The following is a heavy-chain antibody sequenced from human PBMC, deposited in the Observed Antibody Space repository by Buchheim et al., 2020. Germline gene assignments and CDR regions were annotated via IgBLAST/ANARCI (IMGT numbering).Heavy chain of an antibody. CDR3: ARLRGTVSYYYDSSGYYLDY. J-gene: IGHJ4*02. Sequence: QVQLQESGPGLVKPSETLSLTCTVSGGSISSYYWSWIRQPPGKGLEWIGYIYYSGSTNYNPSLKSRVTISVDTSKNQFSRKLSSVTAADTAVYYCARLRGTVSYYYDSSGYYLDYWGQGTL. V-gene: IGHV4-59*08. CDR1: GGSISSYY. D-gene: IGHD3-22*01. CDR2: IYYSGST.